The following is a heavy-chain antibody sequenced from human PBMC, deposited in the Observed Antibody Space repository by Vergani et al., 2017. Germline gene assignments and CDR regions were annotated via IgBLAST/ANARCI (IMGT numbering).Heavy chain of an antibody. V-gene: IGHV1-2*02. CDR2: INPNSGGT. Sequence: QVQLVQSGAEVKKPGASVKVSCKASGYTFTDYFMHWVRQAPGQGLEWMGWINPNSGGTNYAQKFQGRVTMNRDTSISTAYMELSNLRSDDTAVYYCARVGTSSHRDYFDYWGQGNLVTVSS. J-gene: IGHJ4*02. CDR3: ARVGTSSHRDYFDY. D-gene: IGHD2-2*01. CDR1: GYTFTDYF.